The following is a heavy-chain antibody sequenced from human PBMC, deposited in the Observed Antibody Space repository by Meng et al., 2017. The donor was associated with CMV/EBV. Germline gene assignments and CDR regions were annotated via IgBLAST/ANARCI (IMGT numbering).Heavy chain of an antibody. V-gene: IGHV3-53*01. CDR2: IYSGGST. D-gene: IGHD3-3*01. J-gene: IGHJ6*02. CDR3: ARVATVRFLEVSGMDV. CDR1: GFTVSSNY. Sequence: GGSLRLSCAASGFTVSSNYMSWVRQAPGKGLEWVSVIYSGGSTYYADSVKGRFTIPRDNSKNTLYLQMNSLRAEDTAVYYCARVATVRFLEVSGMDVWGQGTTVTVSS.